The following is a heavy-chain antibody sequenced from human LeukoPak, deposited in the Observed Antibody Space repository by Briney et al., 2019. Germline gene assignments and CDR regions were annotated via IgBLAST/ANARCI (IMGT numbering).Heavy chain of an antibody. D-gene: IGHD6-19*01. CDR1: GASISSYY. V-gene: IGHV4-59*01. CDR2: IYYSGSGST. Sequence: PSETLSLTCTVSGASISSYYWSWIRQSPGKGLEWIAYIYYSGSGSTDYNPSLKSRVTISVDTSKNQLSLKVSSVTAADTAIYYCASWAQWLVQGLDYWGQGTLVTVSS. CDR3: ASWAQWLVQGLDY. J-gene: IGHJ4*02.